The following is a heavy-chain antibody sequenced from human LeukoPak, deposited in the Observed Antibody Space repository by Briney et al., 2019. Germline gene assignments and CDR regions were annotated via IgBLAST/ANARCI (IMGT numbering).Heavy chain of an antibody. Sequence: ASVKVSCKASGGTFSSYAISWVRQAPGQGLEWMGWINPNSGGTNYAQKFQGRVTMTRDTSISTAYMELSRLRSDDTAVYYCARGDSNGDLDPWGQGTLVTVSS. CDR2: INPNSGGT. J-gene: IGHJ5*02. CDR3: ARGDSNGDLDP. CDR1: GGTFSSYA. V-gene: IGHV1-2*02. D-gene: IGHD6-25*01.